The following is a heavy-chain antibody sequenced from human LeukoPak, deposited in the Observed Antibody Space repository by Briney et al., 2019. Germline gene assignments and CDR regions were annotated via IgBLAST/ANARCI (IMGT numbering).Heavy chain of an antibody. Sequence: GGSLRLSCAASGFTFSSYAMSWVRQAPGKGLEWVSIIYSGGNTYYADSVKGRFTISRDNSKNTLFLQMNSLRAEDTAVYYCASSWTYRFFDYWGQGTLVTVSS. D-gene: IGHD3-16*02. CDR1: GFTFSSYA. J-gene: IGHJ4*02. V-gene: IGHV3-53*01. CDR3: ASSWTYRFFDY. CDR2: IYSGGNT.